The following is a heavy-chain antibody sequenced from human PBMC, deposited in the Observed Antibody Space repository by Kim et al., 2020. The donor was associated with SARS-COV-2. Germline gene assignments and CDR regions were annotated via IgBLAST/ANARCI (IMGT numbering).Heavy chain of an antibody. CDR1: GFAFSGSA. Sequence: GGSLRLSCAASGFAFSGSAMHWVRQASGQGLEWVGRIRSKTNRYATAYAESVEGMFTISRDDSKNTAYLQMNSLKTEDTAVYYCTRHSLTADSAWCDYWGQGTLVTVSS. D-gene: IGHD6-19*01. V-gene: IGHV3-73*01. CDR2: IRSKTNRYAT. J-gene: IGHJ4*02. CDR3: TRHSLTADSAWCDY.